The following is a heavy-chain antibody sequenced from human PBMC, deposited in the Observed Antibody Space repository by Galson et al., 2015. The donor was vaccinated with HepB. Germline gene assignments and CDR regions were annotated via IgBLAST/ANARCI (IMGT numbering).Heavy chain of an antibody. J-gene: IGHJ5*02. V-gene: IGHV1-2*02. CDR3: AKVDYDFWSGYAYNWFDP. CDR2: INPNSGGT. Sequence: SVKVSCKASGYTFTGYYMHWVRQAPGQGLEWMGWINPNSGGTNYAQKFQGRVTMTRDTSISTAYMELSRLRSDDTAVYYCAKVDYDFWSGYAYNWFDPWGQGTLVTVSS. D-gene: IGHD3-3*01. CDR1: GYTFTGYY.